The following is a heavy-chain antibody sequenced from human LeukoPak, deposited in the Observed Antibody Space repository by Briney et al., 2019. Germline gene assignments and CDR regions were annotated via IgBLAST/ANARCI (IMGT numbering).Heavy chain of an antibody. V-gene: IGHV4-34*01. CDR1: GFTFSSYW. CDR3: ARAGIAKAPLRATPFAY. J-gene: IGHJ4*02. CDR2: INHSGAT. D-gene: IGHD6-19*01. Sequence: PGGSLRLSCAASGFTFSSYWMSWVRQAPGKGREWLGEINHSGATNYNPSFKSRVTISVDTSKKQVSLKLISVTAADTAVYYCARAGIAKAPLRATPFAYWGQGTLVTVSS.